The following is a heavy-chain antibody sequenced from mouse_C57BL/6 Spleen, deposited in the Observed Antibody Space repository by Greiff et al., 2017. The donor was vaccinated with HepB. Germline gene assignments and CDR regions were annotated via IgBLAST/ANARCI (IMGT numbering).Heavy chain of an antibody. Sequence: QVTLKESGPGILQSSQTLSLTCSFSGFSLSTSGMGVSWISQPSGKGLEWMAHIYWDDDKRYNPALKSRLTISKDTSRNQVFLKITSVDTADTATYYGARRYDYDAMDYWGQGTSVTVSS. CDR1: GFSLSTSGMG. CDR2: IYWDDDK. J-gene: IGHJ4*01. CDR3: ARRYDYDAMDY. V-gene: IGHV8-12*01.